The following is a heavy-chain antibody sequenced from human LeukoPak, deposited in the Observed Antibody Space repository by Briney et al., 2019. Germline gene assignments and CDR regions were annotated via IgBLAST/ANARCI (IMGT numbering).Heavy chain of an antibody. Sequence: GGSLRLSCAASGFTFSSYWMIWVRQAPGKGLEWVANIKRDGGEKDYVDSVKGRFTISRDNAKNSLYLQMNSLRAEDTAVYYCARDRGSGWYAGTFDIWGQGTMVTVSS. CDR2: IKRDGGEK. J-gene: IGHJ3*02. D-gene: IGHD6-19*01. V-gene: IGHV3-7*04. CDR1: GFTFSSYW. CDR3: ARDRGSGWYAGTFDI.